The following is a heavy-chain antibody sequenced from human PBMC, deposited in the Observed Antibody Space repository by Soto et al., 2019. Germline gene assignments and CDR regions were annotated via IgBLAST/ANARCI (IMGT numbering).Heavy chain of an antibody. CDR2: INPNSGGK. CDR1: GYSFTGHY. D-gene: IGHD3-16*01. CDR3: AKSHGAEKNDAFDI. J-gene: IGHJ3*02. V-gene: IGHV1-2*04. Sequence: QVRLVQSGPEVRKPGASVKISCEASGYSFTGHYLHWVRQATGHGLEWMGWINPNSGGKNSAQKVQNWISITRDKALSTVYMDLSSLRSEDTAMYYCAKSHGAEKNDAFDIWGQGTMISVA.